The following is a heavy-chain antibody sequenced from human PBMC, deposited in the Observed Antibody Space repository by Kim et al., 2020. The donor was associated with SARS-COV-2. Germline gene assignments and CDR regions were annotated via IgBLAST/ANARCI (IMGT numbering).Heavy chain of an antibody. CDR2: ISGDGSST. CDR3: AREGYDNLVRLYNGFDF. Sequence: GGSLRLSCAASGLAFSPYWMHWVRQAPGKGLMWVSRISGDGSSTSYVDSVKGRFTISRDNAKKTLYLQMDSLSAEDTAVYYCAREGYDNLVRLYNGFDFWGQGTLVTVSS. J-gene: IGHJ4*02. D-gene: IGHD3-10*01. CDR1: GLAFSPYW. V-gene: IGHV3-74*01.